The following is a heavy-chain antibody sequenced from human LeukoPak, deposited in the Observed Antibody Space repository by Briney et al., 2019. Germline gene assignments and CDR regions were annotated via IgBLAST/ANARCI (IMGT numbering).Heavy chain of an antibody. CDR1: GFSFSSYG. V-gene: IGHV3-33*06. CDR3: AKSVSPGGYVGSLYFFDD. CDR2: IWYDGSKK. Sequence: GGSLRLSCAASGFSFSSYGMHWVRQAPGKGLEWVAVIWYDGSKKYYADSVEGQFTISRDNSKNTVSLQMNSLRAEDTAIYYCAKSVSPGGYVGSLYFFDDWGQGTLVTVSS. D-gene: IGHD1-26*01. J-gene: IGHJ4*02.